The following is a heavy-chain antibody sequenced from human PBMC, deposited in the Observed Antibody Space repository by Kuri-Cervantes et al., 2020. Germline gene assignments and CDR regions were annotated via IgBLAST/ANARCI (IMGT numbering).Heavy chain of an antibody. V-gene: IGHV3-30*18. J-gene: IGHJ6*02. D-gene: IGHD3-9*01. Sequence: GGSLRLSCAASGFTFSSFAMHWVRQAPGKGLEWVAVISYDGSNKYYADSVKGRFTISRDNSKNTLYLQMNSLRAEDTAVYYCAKELRYFDWSFFNPTDGMDVWGQGTTVTVSS. CDR2: ISYDGSNK. CDR1: GFTFSSFA. CDR3: AKELRYFDWSFFNPTDGMDV.